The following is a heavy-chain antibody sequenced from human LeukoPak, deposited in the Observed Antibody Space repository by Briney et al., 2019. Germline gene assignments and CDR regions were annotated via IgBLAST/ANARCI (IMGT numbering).Heavy chain of an antibody. CDR1: GYTFTSYY. J-gene: IGHJ4*02. V-gene: IGHV1-2*02. CDR3: ARGGRFGELLSPIDY. CDR2: INPNSGGT. Sequence: ASVKVSCKASGYTFTSYYMHWVRQAPGQGLEWMGWINPNSGGTNYAQKFQGRVTMTRDTSISTAYMELSRLRSDDTAVYYCARGGRFGELLSPIDYWGQGTLVTVSS. D-gene: IGHD3-10*01.